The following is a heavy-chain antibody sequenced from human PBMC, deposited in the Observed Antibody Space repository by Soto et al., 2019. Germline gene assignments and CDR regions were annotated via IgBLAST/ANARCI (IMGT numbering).Heavy chain of an antibody. CDR3: ARGKIGSSWYQGRNWFDP. CDR1: GYTFTGYY. CDR2: INPNSGGT. J-gene: IGHJ5*02. V-gene: IGHV1-2*02. Sequence: ASVKVSCKASGYTFTGYYMHWVRQAPGQGLEWMGWINPNSGGTNYAQKFQGRVTMTRDTSISTACMELSRLRSDDTAVYYCARGKIGSSWYQGRNWFDPWGQGTLVTVSS. D-gene: IGHD6-13*01.